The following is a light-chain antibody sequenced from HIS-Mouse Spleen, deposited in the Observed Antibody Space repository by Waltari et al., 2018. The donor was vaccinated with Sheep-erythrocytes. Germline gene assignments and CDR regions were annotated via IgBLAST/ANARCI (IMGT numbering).Light chain of an antibody. V-gene: IGLV3-1*01. J-gene: IGLJ2*01. Sequence: SYELTQPPSVSVSPGQTASITCSGGKLGDKYACWYQQKPGQSPVLVIYQDSKRPSGIPERFSGPNSGNTDTLTVSGTQAMDEADYYCQAWDSSTAVFGGGTKLTVL. CDR2: QDS. CDR3: QAWDSSTAV. CDR1: KLGDKY.